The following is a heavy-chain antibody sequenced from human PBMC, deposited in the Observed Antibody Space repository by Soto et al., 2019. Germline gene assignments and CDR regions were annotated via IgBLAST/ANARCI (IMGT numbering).Heavy chain of an antibody. CDR1: GFTFSIYT. CDR3: ARVRSGRSGYFDY. CDR2: ISDTSSHV. V-gene: IGHV3-21*01. D-gene: IGHD2-15*01. J-gene: IGHJ4*02. Sequence: EVQLVESGGDLVKPGGSLRLSCAASGFTFSIYTMTWVRQAPGKRLEWVSSISDTSSHVYYSDSVEGRFTVSRDNAKNSLYLQVNSLRAEDTAVYYCARVRSGRSGYFDYWCQGTLVTVSS.